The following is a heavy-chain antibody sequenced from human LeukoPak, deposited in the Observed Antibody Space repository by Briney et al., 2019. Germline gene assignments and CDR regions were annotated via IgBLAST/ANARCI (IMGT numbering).Heavy chain of an antibody. Sequence: GASVKVSCKASGYTFTSYDINWVRQASGQGLEWMGWMNPNSGNTGYAQKFQGRVTMTRNTSISTAYMELSSLRSEDTAVYYCARGNYYDSSGYYVDLDYWGQGTLVTVSS. CDR1: GYTFTSYD. V-gene: IGHV1-8*01. J-gene: IGHJ4*02. D-gene: IGHD3-22*01. CDR3: ARGNYYDSSGYYVDLDY. CDR2: MNPNSGNT.